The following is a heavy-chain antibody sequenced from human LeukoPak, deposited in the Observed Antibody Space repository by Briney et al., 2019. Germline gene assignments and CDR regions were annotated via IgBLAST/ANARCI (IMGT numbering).Heavy chain of an antibody. Sequence: PSETLSLTCTVSGSSISSGYYWGWIRQPPGKGLEWIGSIYHSGSTYYNPSLKSRVTISVDTSKNQFSLKLSSVTAADTAVYYCAREGPSITMIVVGKPESDFDYWGQGTLVTVSS. CDR3: AREGPSITMIVVGKPESDFDY. J-gene: IGHJ4*02. V-gene: IGHV4-38-2*02. CDR2: IYHSGST. CDR1: GSSISSGYY. D-gene: IGHD3-22*01.